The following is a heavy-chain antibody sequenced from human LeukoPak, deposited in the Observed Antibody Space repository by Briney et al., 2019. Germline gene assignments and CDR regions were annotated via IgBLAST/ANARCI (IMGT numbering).Heavy chain of an antibody. CDR3: ARVVAVTGTPVYYMDV. J-gene: IGHJ6*03. D-gene: IGHD6-19*01. CDR2: INPNSGGT. Sequence: ASVKVSCKASGYMFTGYYMHWVRQAPGQGLEWMGWINPNSGGTNYAQKFQGRVTMTRDTSISTAYMDLNRLRSDDTAVYYCARVVAVTGTPVYYMDVWGKGTTVTVAS. CDR1: GYMFTGYY. V-gene: IGHV1-2*02.